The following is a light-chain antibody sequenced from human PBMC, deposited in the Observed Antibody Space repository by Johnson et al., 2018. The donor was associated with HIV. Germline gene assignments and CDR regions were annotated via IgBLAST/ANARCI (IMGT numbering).Light chain of an antibody. V-gene: IGLV1-51*01. Sequence: QSVLTQPPSVSAAPGQKVTISCSGSSSNIGNNYVSWYQQLPGTAPKLLIYDNNKRPSGITDRFSGSKSGTSATLGITGLQTGDEADYYCGTWDNSLVPVYVFGTATKVTVL. CDR1: SSNIGNNY. CDR2: DNN. J-gene: IGLJ1*01. CDR3: GTWDNSLVPVYV.